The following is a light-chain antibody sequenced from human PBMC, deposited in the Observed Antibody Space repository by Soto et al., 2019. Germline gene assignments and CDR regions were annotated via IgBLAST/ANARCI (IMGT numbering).Light chain of an antibody. Sequence: ENVLTQWPGILSLYPGERATLSCRASQSVSSYLAWYQQRPGQPPRLLISAASTRATGTPARFSGSRSGPEFTLTIISLQSEDFAIYYCQPYTNWPLTVGGGTIVGV. J-gene: IGKJ4*01. CDR1: QSVSSY. CDR2: AAS. CDR3: QPYTNWPLT. V-gene: IGKV3-15*01.